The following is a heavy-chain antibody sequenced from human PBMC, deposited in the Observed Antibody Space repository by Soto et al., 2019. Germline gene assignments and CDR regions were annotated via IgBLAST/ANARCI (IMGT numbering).Heavy chain of an antibody. V-gene: IGHV4-39*01. CDR2: IYYSGST. Sequence: SETLSLTCTVSGGSISSSSYYWGWIRQPPGKGLEWIGSIYYSGSTYYNPSLKSRVTISVDTSKNQFSLKLSSVTAADTAVYYCARLDYIWGSYRYTYYFDYWGQGTLVTVSS. CDR1: GGSISSSSYY. CDR3: ARLDYIWGSYRYTYYFDY. J-gene: IGHJ4*02. D-gene: IGHD3-16*02.